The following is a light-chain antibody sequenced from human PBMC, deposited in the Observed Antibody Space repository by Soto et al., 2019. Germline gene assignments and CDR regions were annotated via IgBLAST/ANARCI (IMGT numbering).Light chain of an antibody. J-gene: IGLJ2*01. CDR1: SSDVGSYNL. CDR3: CSYAGTV. V-gene: IGLV2-23*02. CDR2: EVS. Sequence: QSALTQPASVSGSPGQSITISCTGTSSDVGSYNLVSWYQQHPGKAPKLMIYEVSKRPSGVSNRFSGSKSGNTASLTISGLHAEDEADYYCCSYAGTVFGGGTQLTVL.